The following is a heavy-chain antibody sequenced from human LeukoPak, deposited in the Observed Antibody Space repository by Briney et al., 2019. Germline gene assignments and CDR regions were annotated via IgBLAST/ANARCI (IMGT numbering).Heavy chain of an antibody. V-gene: IGHV3-23*01. D-gene: IGHD2-15*01. J-gene: IGHJ4*02. CDR3: AKARAAVVEAAINY. CDR2: VNSNDRP. CDR1: GFNFSNYA. Sequence: GGSVRPSCAASGFNFSNYAMTWVRQSPGKGLEWVSTVNSNDRPYYADSVKGRFTISRDNSKNTLYLQMNTLRVEDTALYYCAKARAAVVEAAINYWGQGILVTVSP.